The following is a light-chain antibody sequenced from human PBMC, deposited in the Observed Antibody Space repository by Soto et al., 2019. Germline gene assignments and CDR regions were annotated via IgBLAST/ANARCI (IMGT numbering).Light chain of an antibody. CDR3: CSYAGDGSYVI. J-gene: IGLJ2*01. CDR1: SSDVGSYNL. V-gene: IGLV2-23*02. CDR2: EVN. Sequence: QSALTQPASVSGSPGQSITISCTGTSSDVGSYNLVSWYQQHPGKAPKFMIYEVNKRPSGVSSRFSGSKSGNTASLTISGLQCEDAADYYCCSYAGDGSYVIFGVRPKLT.